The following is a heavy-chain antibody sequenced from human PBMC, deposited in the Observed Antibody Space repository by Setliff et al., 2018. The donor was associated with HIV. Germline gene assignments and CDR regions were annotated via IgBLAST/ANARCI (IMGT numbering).Heavy chain of an antibody. J-gene: IGHJ4*02. V-gene: IGHV4-31*09. CDR2: IYHGGNT. Sequence: SETLSLTCTVSGDPIFIGGYYWSWIRQHPGGGLEWIGYIYHGGNTNYSPSLESRVTLSVDKSKNQFSLRLSSVTAADTAVYYCATLAAGGESYDYWGQGSLVTVSS. D-gene: IGHD6-13*01. CDR3: ATLAAGGESYDY. CDR1: GDPIFIGGYY.